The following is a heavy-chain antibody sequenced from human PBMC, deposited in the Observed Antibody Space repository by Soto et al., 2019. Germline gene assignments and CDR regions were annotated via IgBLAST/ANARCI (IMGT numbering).Heavy chain of an antibody. CDR3: ARDPAARIVRRLPSDFGMDV. V-gene: IGHV1-46*01. Sequence: ASVKVSCKASGYTFTSYYMHWVRQAPGQGLEWMGIINPSGGSTSYAQKFQGRVTMTRDTSTSTVYMELSSLRSEDTAAYYCARDPAARIVRRLPSDFGMDVWGQGTTVTVSS. CDR2: INPSGGST. CDR1: GYTFTSYY. J-gene: IGHJ6*02. D-gene: IGHD3-22*01.